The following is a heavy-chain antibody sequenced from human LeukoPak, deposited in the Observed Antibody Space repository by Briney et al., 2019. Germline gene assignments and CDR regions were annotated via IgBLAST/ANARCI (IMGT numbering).Heavy chain of an antibody. D-gene: IGHD5-18*01. CDR2: IYPGDYDT. Sequence: GASLKISCKSSGSSFTSYWIGWVRQMPGKGLEWMGIIYPGDYDTRYSPSFQGLVTISADKSISTAYLQWSSLKASDTAVYDCARTGDTAMFDYWGQGTLVTVSS. V-gene: IGHV5-51*01. J-gene: IGHJ4*02. CDR3: ARTGDTAMFDY. CDR1: GSSFTSYW.